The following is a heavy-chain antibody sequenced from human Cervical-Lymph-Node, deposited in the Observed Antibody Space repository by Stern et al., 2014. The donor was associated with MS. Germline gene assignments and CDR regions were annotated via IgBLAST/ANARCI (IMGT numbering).Heavy chain of an antibody. V-gene: IGHV4-39*07. J-gene: IGHJ4*02. CDR1: GGSISSSSYY. CDR3: ATDGDGSSLAY. Sequence: MQLVESGPGLVKPSETLSLTCTVSGGSISSSSYYWGWIRQPPGKGLEWIGTISYSGRTVYNPSLKSRVTISLDTSKKQFSLKLSSLTAADTAVYYCATDGDGSSLAYWGRGTLVTVSS. CDR2: ISYSGRT. D-gene: IGHD5-24*01.